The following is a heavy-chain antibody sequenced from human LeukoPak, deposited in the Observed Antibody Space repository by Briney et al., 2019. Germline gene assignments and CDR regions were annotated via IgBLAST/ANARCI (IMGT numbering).Heavy chain of an antibody. V-gene: IGHV3-66*02. D-gene: IGHD6-6*01. CDR1: GFTVSSNY. CDR2: IYSYGST. Sequence: GGSLRLSCAASGFTVSSNYMSWVRQAPGKWLEGVSFIYSYGSTYYADSVKGRFTISRDNSKNTLYLQINSLRVEDTAVYYCARLGGKQLVRYYQYYMDVWGKGTTVTVSS. J-gene: IGHJ6*03. CDR3: ARLGGKQLVRYYQYYMDV.